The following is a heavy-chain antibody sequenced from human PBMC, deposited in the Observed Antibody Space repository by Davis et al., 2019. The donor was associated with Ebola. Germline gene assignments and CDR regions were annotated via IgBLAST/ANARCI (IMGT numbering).Heavy chain of an antibody. CDR2: ISGSGGST. J-gene: IGHJ4*02. CDR3: AKDWAMVSGSYYGGFDY. Sequence: GESLKLSCAASGFTFSSYAMSWLRQAPGKGLEWVSAISGSGGSTYYADSVKGRFTISRDNSKNTLYLQMNSLRAEDTAVYYCAKDWAMVSGSYYGGFDYWGQGTLVTVSS. V-gene: IGHV3-23*01. CDR1: GFTFSSYA. D-gene: IGHD1-26*01.